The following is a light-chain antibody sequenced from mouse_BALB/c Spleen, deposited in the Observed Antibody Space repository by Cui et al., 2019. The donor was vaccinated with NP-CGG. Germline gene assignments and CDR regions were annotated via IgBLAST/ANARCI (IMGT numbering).Light chain of an antibody. CDR1: TGAVTTSNY. CDR2: GTN. V-gene: IGLV1*01. Sequence: QAVVTQESALTTSPGETVTLTCRSSTGAVTTSNYANWVQEKPDHLFTGLISGTNNRAPGVPARFSGSLIGDKAALTITGAQTEDETIYFCALWYSNHWVFGGGAKLTFL. CDR3: ALWYSNHWV. J-gene: IGLJ1*01.